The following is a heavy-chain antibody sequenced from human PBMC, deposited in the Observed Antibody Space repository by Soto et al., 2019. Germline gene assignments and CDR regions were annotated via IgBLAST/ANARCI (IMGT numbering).Heavy chain of an antibody. V-gene: IGHV3-33*01. Sequence: QVKLVESGGGVVQPGRSLRLSCAASGFTFSNHGMHWVRQAPGKGLEWVTVIRYDGTNTFYADSVKGRFTISRDSSENTVFLQMNSLRAEDTAVYYCGRESSSGRRDRIDNWGQGTLVTVSS. CDR3: GRESSSGRRDRIDN. CDR1: GFTFSNHG. CDR2: IRYDGTNT. D-gene: IGHD6-19*01. J-gene: IGHJ4*02.